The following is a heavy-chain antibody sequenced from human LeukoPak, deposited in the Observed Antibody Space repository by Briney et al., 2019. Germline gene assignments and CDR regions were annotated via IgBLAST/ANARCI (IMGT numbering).Heavy chain of an antibody. CDR2: VIPIFGTA. V-gene: IGHV1-69*13. D-gene: IGHD1-26*01. CDR3: ARERGGSYDSDY. Sequence: SVKVSCKASGGTFSSYAISWVRQAPGQGLEWMGGVIPIFGTANYAQKFQGRVTITADESTSTAYMELSSLRSEDTAVYYCARERGGSYDSDYWGQGTLVTVSS. CDR1: GGTFSSYA. J-gene: IGHJ4*02.